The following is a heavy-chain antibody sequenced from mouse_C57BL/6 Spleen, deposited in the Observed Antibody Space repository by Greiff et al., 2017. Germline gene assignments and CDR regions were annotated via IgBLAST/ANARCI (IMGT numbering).Heavy chain of an antibody. J-gene: IGHJ3*01. V-gene: IGHV5-15*04. D-gene: IGHD2-4*01. CDR2: FSNLAYSI. CDR3: ARHGYDYAAWFAY. CDR1: GFTFSDYG. Sequence: EVKLVESGGGLVQPGGSLKLSCAASGFTFSDYGMAWVRQAPRKGPEWVAFFSNLAYSIYYADTVTGRFTISRENAKNTLYLEMSSLRSEDTAMYYCARHGYDYAAWFAYWGQGTLVTVSA.